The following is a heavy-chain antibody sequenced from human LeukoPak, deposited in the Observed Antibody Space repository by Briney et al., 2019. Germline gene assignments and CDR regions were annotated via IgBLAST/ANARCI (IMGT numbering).Heavy chain of an antibody. CDR2: ISYDGSNK. CDR1: GFTFSSYG. J-gene: IGHJ4*02. CDR3: AKSMADYGGLPLDY. D-gene: IGHD4-23*01. V-gene: IGHV3-30*18. Sequence: GGSLRLSCAASGFTFSSYGMHWVRQAPGKGLEWVAVISYDGSNKYYADSVKGRFTISRDNSKNTLYLQMNSLRAEDTAVYYCAKSMADYGGLPLDYWGQGTLVTVSS.